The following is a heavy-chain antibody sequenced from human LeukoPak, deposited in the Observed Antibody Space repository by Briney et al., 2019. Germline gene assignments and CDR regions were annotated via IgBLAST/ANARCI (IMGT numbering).Heavy chain of an antibody. V-gene: IGHV4-39*01. Sequence: PSETLSLTCTVSGDSISSPTYYWGWIRQPPGKGLEWIGSIYYSGSTYYNPSLKSRVTISVDTSKNQFSLKLSSVTAADTAVYYCARRPTYSSAGDYWGQGTLVTVSS. J-gene: IGHJ4*02. CDR1: GDSISSPTYY. CDR2: IYYSGST. D-gene: IGHD6-19*01. CDR3: ARRPTYSSAGDY.